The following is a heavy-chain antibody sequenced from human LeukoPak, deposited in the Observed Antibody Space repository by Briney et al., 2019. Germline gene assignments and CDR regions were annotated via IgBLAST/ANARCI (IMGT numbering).Heavy chain of an antibody. D-gene: IGHD2/OR15-2a*01. CDR3: LSIYFDY. V-gene: IGHV3-15*01. CDR2: IRSKTDGETT. J-gene: IGHJ4*02. Sequence: KSGGSLRLSCAASGFTFSNAWMNWVRQAPGKGLEWVGRIRSKTDGETTEYAAPVEGRFTISRDDSKDTLYLQMNSLKTEDTGVYYCLSIYFDYWGQGALVTVSS. CDR1: GFTFSNAW.